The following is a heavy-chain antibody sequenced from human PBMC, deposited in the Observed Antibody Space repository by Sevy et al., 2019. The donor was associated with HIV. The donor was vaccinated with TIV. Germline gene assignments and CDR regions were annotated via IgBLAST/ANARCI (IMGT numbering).Heavy chain of an antibody. J-gene: IGHJ6*02. CDR1: GYSFTSYW. CDR2: IYPGDSDT. Sequence: GESLKISCKGSGYSFTSYWIGWVRQMPGKGLEWMGIIYPGDSDTRYSPSFQGQVTISADKSISTAYLQWSGLKASDTAMYYCARLIQWEQLVQRQYYYGMDVWGQGTTVTVSS. D-gene: IGHD6-6*01. V-gene: IGHV5-51*01. CDR3: ARLIQWEQLVQRQYYYGMDV.